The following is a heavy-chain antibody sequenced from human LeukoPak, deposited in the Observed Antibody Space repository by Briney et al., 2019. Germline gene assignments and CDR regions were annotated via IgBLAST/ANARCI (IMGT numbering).Heavy chain of an antibody. D-gene: IGHD3-10*01. CDR2: IYYSGGT. CDR1: GGSMRNYY. J-gene: IGHJ5*02. V-gene: IGHV4-59*01. CDR3: ARGQLGSGMDDP. Sequence: SETLSLTRTVSGGSMRNYYWSWIRQPPGKGLEWIGYIYYSGGTNYNPSLKSRVTISVDTSKNQFSLKLSSVTAADTAVYYCARGQLGSGMDDPWGQGTLVTVSS.